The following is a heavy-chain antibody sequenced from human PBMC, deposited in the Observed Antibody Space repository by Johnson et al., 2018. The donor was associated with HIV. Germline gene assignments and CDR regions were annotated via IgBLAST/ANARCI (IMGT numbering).Heavy chain of an antibody. D-gene: IGHD3-16*01. V-gene: IGHV3-13*01. J-gene: IGHJ3*02. Sequence: EVQLVESGGGVVRPGGSLRLSCSASGFTFSAYEMHWVRQSTGKGLEWVSSIDTSGYTYYPDSGKGRFTISRDNSKNTLSLKMTSRRAEDTAVYYCTKMGELGAFDIWGQGTMVTVSS. CDR1: GFTFSAYE. CDR3: TKMGELGAFDI. CDR2: IDTSGYT.